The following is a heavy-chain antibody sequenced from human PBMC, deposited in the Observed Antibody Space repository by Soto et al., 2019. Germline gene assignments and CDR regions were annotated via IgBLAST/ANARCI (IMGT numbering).Heavy chain of an antibody. J-gene: IGHJ6*02. V-gene: IGHV1-18*01. D-gene: IGHD3-10*01. CDR3: ARERLLWFGELHYYYGMDV. CDR2: ISAYNVNT. CDR1: GYTFTSYG. Sequence: ASVKVSCKASGYTFTSYGISWGRQAPGQGLEWMGWISAYNVNTKYAQKLQGRVTMTTDTSTSTAYMELRSLRSDDTAVYYCARERLLWFGELHYYYGMDVWGQGTTVAVSS.